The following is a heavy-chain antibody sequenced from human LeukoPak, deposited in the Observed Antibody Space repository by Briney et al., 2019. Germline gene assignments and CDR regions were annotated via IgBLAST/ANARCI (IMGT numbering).Heavy chain of an antibody. CDR3: AREGVDVFDI. CDR2: ITSSSSTI. D-gene: IGHD3-10*01. CDR1: GFTFSTYS. V-gene: IGHV3-48*01. Sequence: PGGSLRLSCAASGFTFSTYSMNWVPQAPGKGLEWVSYITSSSSTINYADSVKGRFTISRDNAKNSLYLQMNSLRAEDTAVYYCAREGVDVFDIWGQGTVVTVSS. J-gene: IGHJ3*02.